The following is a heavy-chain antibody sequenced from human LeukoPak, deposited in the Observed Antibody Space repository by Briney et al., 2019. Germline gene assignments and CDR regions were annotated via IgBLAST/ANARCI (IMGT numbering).Heavy chain of an antibody. V-gene: IGHV4-39*02. D-gene: IGHD3-3*01. CDR3: ARLRRISIFGVIITTFDP. Sequence: PSETLSLTCAVSGDSMSSSDSYWAWVRQPPGQGLEWIGSIYYSGTTYYKASLKGRLTISVDTSQNHFSLKLTSVTAADTAVYFCARLRRISIFGVIITTFDPWGQGTLVSVSS. CDR1: GDSMSSSDSY. J-gene: IGHJ5*02. CDR2: IYYSGTT.